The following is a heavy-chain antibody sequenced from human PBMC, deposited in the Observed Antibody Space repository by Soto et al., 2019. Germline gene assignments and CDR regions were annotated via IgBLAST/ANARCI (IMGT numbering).Heavy chain of an antibody. J-gene: IGHJ3*02. CDR2: ISWNSGSI. CDR1: GFTFDDYA. D-gene: IGHD3-9*01. Sequence: EVQLVESGGGLVQPGRSLRLSCAASGFTFDDYAMHWVRQAPGKGLEWVSGISWNSGSIGYADSVKGRFTISSDNAKNALYLQMNSLRAEDTALYYCAKDHDGYFKAFDIWGQGTMVTVSS. CDR3: AKDHDGYFKAFDI. V-gene: IGHV3-9*01.